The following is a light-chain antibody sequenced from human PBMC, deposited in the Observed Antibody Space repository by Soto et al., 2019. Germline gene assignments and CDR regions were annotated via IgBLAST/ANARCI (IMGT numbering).Light chain of an antibody. J-gene: IGKJ5*01. CDR3: QQRSNWPPIT. CDR1: QSVSNY. Sequence: EIVLTQSPATLSLSPGERATLSCRASQSVSNYLAWYQQKPGQAPRLLIYDASNRATGIPARFSGSGSGTDFTITISSLEPEDFAVYYCQQRSNWPPITFGQGTRLEIK. CDR2: DAS. V-gene: IGKV3-11*01.